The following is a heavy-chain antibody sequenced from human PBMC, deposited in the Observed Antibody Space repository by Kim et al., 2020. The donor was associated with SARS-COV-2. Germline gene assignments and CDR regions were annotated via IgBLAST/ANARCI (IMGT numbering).Heavy chain of an antibody. J-gene: IGHJ4*02. D-gene: IGHD5-12*01. CDR2: IYYSGST. V-gene: IGHV4-59*01. Sequence: SETLSLTCTVSGGSISSYYWSWIRQPPGKGLEWIGYIYYSGSTNYNPSLKSRVTISVDTSKNQFSLKLSSVTAADTAVYYCARDRRDGYNPWYFDYWGQGTLVTVSS. CDR1: GGSISSYY. CDR3: ARDRRDGYNPWYFDY.